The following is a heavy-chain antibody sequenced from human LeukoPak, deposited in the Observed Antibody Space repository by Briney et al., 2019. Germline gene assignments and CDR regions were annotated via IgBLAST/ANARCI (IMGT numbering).Heavy chain of an antibody. D-gene: IGHD2-8*02. Sequence: PSETLSLTCTVSGGSISSGSYYWSWIRQPAGKGLEWIGRIYTSGSTNYNPSLKSRVTISVDKSKNQFSLKLSSVTAADTAVYYCARAMGGVGVFDYWGQGTLVTVSS. V-gene: IGHV4-61*02. CDR3: ARAMGGVGVFDY. J-gene: IGHJ4*02. CDR1: GGSISSGSYY. CDR2: IYTSGST.